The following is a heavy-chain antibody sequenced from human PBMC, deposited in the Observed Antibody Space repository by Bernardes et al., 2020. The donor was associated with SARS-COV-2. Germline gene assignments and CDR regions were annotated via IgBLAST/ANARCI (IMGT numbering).Heavy chain of an antibody. J-gene: IGHJ6*02. CDR2: INNWSSVI. CDR1: GFTLSRYA. D-gene: IGHD3-9*01. CDR3: ARHIIYYDILTGDYNPYYYYGMDV. Sequence: GGFLSPSRAVSGFTLSRYAMTWVRPAPGKGLEWVAYINNWSSVIYYSASVRGRFTVSSDNAKNAMFLQMDSLRVEDTAVYYCARHIIYYDILTGDYNPYYYYGMDVWGQGTTVTVSS. V-gene: IGHV3-48*04.